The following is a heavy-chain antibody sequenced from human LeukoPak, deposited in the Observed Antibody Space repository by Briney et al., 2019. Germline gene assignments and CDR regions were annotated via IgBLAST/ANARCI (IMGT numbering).Heavy chain of an antibody. CDR2: IYYSGST. Sequence: SETLSLTCTVSGGSISSYYWSWIRQPPGKGLGWIGYIYYSGSTNYNPSLKSRVTISVDTSKNQFSLKLSSVTAADTAVYYCARDNWNYGSSMDVWGQGTTVTVSS. CDR3: ARDNWNYGSSMDV. J-gene: IGHJ6*02. CDR1: GGSISSYY. V-gene: IGHV4-59*01. D-gene: IGHD1-7*01.